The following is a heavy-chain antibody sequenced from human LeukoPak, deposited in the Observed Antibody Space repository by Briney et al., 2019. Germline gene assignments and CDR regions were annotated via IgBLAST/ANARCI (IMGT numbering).Heavy chain of an antibody. D-gene: IGHD4-17*01. J-gene: IGHJ4*02. Sequence: ASVKVSCKASGGTFSSYATSWVRQAPGQGLEWMGGIIPIFGTANYAQKFQGRVTITTDESTSTAYMELSSLRSEDTAVYYCAIGPTVTSSTPIDYWGQGTLVTVSS. CDR3: AIGPTVTSSTPIDY. V-gene: IGHV1-69*05. CDR2: IIPIFGTA. CDR1: GGTFSSYA.